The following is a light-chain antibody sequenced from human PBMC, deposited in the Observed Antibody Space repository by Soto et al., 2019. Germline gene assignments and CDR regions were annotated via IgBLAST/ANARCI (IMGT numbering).Light chain of an antibody. CDR2: WAS. Sequence: DIVMTQSPDSLAVSLGERATINCKSSQSVLYSSNNKNYLAWYQQKPGQPPKLLIYWASTRASVVPDRFSGSGSGTDFTLPISSLQAEDVAVYYCQQYYSTSLTFGGGTKVEIK. CDR3: QQYYSTSLT. J-gene: IGKJ4*01. CDR1: QSVLYSSNNKNY. V-gene: IGKV4-1*01.